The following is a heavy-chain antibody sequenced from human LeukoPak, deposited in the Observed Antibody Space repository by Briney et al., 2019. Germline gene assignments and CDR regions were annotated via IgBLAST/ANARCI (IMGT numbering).Heavy chain of an antibody. V-gene: IGHV4-59*01. CDR3: ARVAPSTTTRGYYFDY. J-gene: IGHJ4*02. D-gene: IGHD1-26*01. Sequence: SETLSLTCTVSGGSISSYYWSWIRQPPGKGLEWIGYIYYSGSTNYNPSLKSRVTISVDTSKNQFSLKLSSVTAADTAVYYCARVAPSTTTRGYYFDYWGQGTLVTVSS. CDR1: GGSISSYY. CDR2: IYYSGST.